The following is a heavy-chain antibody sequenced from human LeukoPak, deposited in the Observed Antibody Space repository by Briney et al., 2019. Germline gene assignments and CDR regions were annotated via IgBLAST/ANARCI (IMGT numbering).Heavy chain of an antibody. V-gene: IGHV5-51*01. J-gene: IGHJ4*02. CDR1: GYSFTNYW. Sequence: GESLKISCKGSGYSFTNYWIGWVRQMPGKGLEWMGIIYPGDSDTRYSPSFQGQVTISADKSISTAYLQWSSLKVSDTAMYYCATRYYYDSGSYSSFDYWGQGTLVTVSS. CDR2: IYPGDSDT. CDR3: ATRYYYDSGSYSSFDY. D-gene: IGHD3-10*01.